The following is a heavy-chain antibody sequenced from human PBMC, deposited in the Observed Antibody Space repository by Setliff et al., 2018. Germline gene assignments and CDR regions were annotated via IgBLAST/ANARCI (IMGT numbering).Heavy chain of an antibody. D-gene: IGHD4-4*01. CDR1: GYSFATYW. J-gene: IGHJ4*02. CDR3: ARDSNYEGAYDY. V-gene: IGHV5-51*01. CDR2: IYPGDSDT. Sequence: LGESLKISCKASGYSFATYWIGWVRQMPGKGLEWMGIIYPGDSDTKYSPSFQGQVTMSADKSINTAYLQWSSLKASDTAMYYCARDSNYEGAYDYWGQGTLVTVSS.